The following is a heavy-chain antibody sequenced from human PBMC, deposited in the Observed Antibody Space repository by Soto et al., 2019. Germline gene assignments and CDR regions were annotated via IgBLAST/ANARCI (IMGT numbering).Heavy chain of an antibody. D-gene: IGHD2-2*01. Sequence: LRLSCAASGFTFSSYSMNWVRQAPGKGLEWVSSISSSSSYIYYADSVKGRFTISRDNAKNSLYLQMNSLRAEDTAVYYCARDGCSSTSCYVRYYYYYYGMDVWGQGTTVTVSS. CDR1: GFTFSSYS. J-gene: IGHJ6*02. CDR2: ISSSSSYI. V-gene: IGHV3-21*01. CDR3: ARDGCSSTSCYVRYYYYYYGMDV.